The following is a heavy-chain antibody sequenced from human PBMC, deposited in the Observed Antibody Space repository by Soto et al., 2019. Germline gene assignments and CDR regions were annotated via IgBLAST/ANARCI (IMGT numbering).Heavy chain of an antibody. J-gene: IGHJ6*02. V-gene: IGHV2-5*02. CDR2: IYWDDGK. CDR3: AHPTHPYYYYGMDV. Sequence: QITLKESGPTLVKPTQTLTLTCTFSGFSLSTSGVGVGWIRQPPGKALEWLALIYWDDGKRYSPSLKSRLTITNDTTNNQVVLTMTTMDPVDTAAYYCAHPTHPYYYYGMDVWGQGTTVTVSS. CDR1: GFSLSTSGVG.